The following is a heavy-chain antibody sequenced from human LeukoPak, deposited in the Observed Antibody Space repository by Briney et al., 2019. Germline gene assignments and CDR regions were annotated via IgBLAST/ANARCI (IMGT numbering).Heavy chain of an antibody. D-gene: IGHD2-15*01. CDR2: LDSSGSII. V-gene: IGHV3-11*01. J-gene: IGHJ4*02. CDR1: GFTFSDYS. CDR3: ARRISLEY. Sequence: GGSLSLSCAASGFTFSDYSMSWIREAPGKGLEWGLYLDSSGSIIYYADPVKGRFTISRDNAKNSLYLQINSLSAEDTAVYYGARRISLEYRGQGTLVTVSS.